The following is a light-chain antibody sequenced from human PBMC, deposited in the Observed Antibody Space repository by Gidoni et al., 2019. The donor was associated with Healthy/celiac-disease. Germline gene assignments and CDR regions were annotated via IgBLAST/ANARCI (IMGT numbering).Light chain of an antibody. J-gene: IGKJ4*01. CDR1: QSISSW. Sequence: DIQMTQSPSTLSASVGDRVTITCRASQSISSWLAWYQPKQGKAPKLLIYDASSLESGVPSRFSGSGSGTEFTLTISSLQPDDFATYYCQQYNSYPLTFGGWTKVEIK. CDR3: QQYNSYPLT. CDR2: DAS. V-gene: IGKV1-5*01.